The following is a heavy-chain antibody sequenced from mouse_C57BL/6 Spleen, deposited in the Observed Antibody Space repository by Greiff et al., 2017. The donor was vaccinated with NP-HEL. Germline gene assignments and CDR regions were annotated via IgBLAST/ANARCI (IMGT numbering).Heavy chain of an antibody. CDR2: ISDGGSYT. Sequence: EVQVVESGGGLVKPGGSLKLSCAASGSTFSSYAMSWVRQTPEKRLEWVATISDGGSYTYYPDNVKGRFTISRDNAKNNLYLQMSHLKSEDTAMYYCARDMDYWGQGTSVTVSS. CDR1: GSTFSSYA. V-gene: IGHV5-4*01. CDR3: ARDMDY. J-gene: IGHJ4*01.